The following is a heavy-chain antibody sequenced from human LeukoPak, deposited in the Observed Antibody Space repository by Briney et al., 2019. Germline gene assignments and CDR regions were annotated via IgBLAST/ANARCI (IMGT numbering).Heavy chain of an antibody. CDR3: AIPDSSGWYEARY. CDR1: GYTFTGYY. Sequence: ASVKVSCKASGYTFTGYYMHWVRQAPGQGLEWMGWINPNSGGTNYAQKFQGRVTMTRDTSISTAYVELSRLRSDDTAVYYCAIPDSSGWYEARYWGQGTLVTVSS. J-gene: IGHJ4*02. D-gene: IGHD6-19*01. CDR2: INPNSGGT. V-gene: IGHV1-2*02.